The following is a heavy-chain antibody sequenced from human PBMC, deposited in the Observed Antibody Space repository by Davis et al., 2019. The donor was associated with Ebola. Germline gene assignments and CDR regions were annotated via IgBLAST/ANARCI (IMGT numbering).Heavy chain of an antibody. CDR1: GFTFSGSA. CDR2: IRSKANSYAT. D-gene: IGHD3-16*01. CDR3: AKVPYTTIIRVYFDY. J-gene: IGHJ4*02. Sequence: GGSLRLSCAASGFTFSGSAMHWIRQASGKGLEWVGRIRSKANSYATAYAASVKGRFTISRDDSKNTAYLQMNSLRAEDTAVYYCAKVPYTTIIRVYFDYWGQGTLVTVSS. V-gene: IGHV3-73*01.